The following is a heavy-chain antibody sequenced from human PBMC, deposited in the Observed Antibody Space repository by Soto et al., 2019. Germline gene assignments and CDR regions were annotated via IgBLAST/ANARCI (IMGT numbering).Heavy chain of an antibody. Sequence: GGSLRLSCAASGFTFSSYGMHWVRQAPGKGLEWVAVISYDGSNKYYADSVKGRFTISRDNSKNTLYLQMNSLRAEDTAVYYCAKGEYSSSGGPFDYWGQGTLVTVSS. CDR1: GFTFSSYG. J-gene: IGHJ4*02. CDR2: ISYDGSNK. CDR3: AKGEYSSSGGPFDY. V-gene: IGHV3-30*18. D-gene: IGHD6-6*01.